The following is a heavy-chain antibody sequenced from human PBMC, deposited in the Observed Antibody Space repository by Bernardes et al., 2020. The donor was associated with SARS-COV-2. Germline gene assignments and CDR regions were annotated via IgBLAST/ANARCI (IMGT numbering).Heavy chain of an antibody. J-gene: IGHJ4*02. CDR3: ARGFDY. V-gene: IGHV4-59*01. Sequence: SESLSLTCTVSGVSISSYSLSWFRQPPGKGLEWIGYLYYTGSTNYNPSLQSRVTISVDTSKNQFSLKLSSVTAADTAVYYCARGFDYWGQGSLVTVSS. CDR1: GVSISSYS. CDR2: LYYTGST.